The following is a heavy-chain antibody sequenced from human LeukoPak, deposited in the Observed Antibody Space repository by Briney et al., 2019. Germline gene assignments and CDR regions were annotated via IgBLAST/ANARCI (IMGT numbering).Heavy chain of an antibody. CDR1: GFIVSTNY. Sequence: GGSLRLSCAASGFIVSTNYMSWVRQAPGKGLEWVSVIYSGGSTYYADSVKGRFTISRDKSKNTLFLQMVSLRAEDTAVYYCARDRRITMVRGVIIADWGYYYMDVWGKGTTVTVSS. CDR2: IYSGGST. V-gene: IGHV3-53*01. J-gene: IGHJ6*03. CDR3: ARDRRITMVRGVIIADWGYYYMDV. D-gene: IGHD3-10*01.